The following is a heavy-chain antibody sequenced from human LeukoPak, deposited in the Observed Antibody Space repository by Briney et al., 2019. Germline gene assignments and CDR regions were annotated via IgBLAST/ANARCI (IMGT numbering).Heavy chain of an antibody. J-gene: IGHJ4*02. D-gene: IGHD4-17*01. Sequence: SETLSLTCTVSGSSISSGSYYWSWIRQPAGKGLEWIGRIFTSGSTKYNPSLKSRVTISVDTSKNQFSLKLSSVTAADTAVYYCARERTTDSRHDYWGQGTLVTVSS. CDR1: GSSISSGSYY. CDR2: IFTSGST. V-gene: IGHV4-61*02. CDR3: ARERTTDSRHDY.